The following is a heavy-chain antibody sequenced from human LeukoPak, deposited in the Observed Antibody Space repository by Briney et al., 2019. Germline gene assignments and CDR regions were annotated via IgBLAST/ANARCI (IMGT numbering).Heavy chain of an antibody. CDR1: GFTFSAYA. V-gene: IGHV3-64*04. CDR2: ISNNGGSS. J-gene: IGHJ4*02. CDR3: ARGSDMVRGVIDSFDY. D-gene: IGHD3-10*01. Sequence: GGSLRLSCSASGFTFSAYAMYWVRQAPGGGLEYVSGISNNGGSSFYADSVKGRFTISRDNAKNSLYLQMNSLRAEDTAVYYCARGSDMVRGVIDSFDYWGQGTLVTVSS.